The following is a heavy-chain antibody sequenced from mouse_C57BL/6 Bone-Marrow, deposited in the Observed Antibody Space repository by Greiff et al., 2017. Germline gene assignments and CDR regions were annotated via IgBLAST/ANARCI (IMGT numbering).Heavy chain of an antibody. Sequence: EVKLQESGAELVRPGASVKLSCTASGFNIKDDYMHWVKQRPEQGLEWIGWIDPENGDTEYASKFQGKATITADTSSNTAYLQLSSLTSEDTAVYYCTTFGYEDYWGQGTTRTVAS. CDR2: IDPENGDT. D-gene: IGHD2-2*01. CDR1: GFNIKDDY. CDR3: TTFGYEDY. V-gene: IGHV14-4*01. J-gene: IGHJ2*01.